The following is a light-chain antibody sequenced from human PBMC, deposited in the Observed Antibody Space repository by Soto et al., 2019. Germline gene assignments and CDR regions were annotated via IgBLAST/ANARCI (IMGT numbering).Light chain of an antibody. CDR2: RSD. Sequence: QSVLTQPPSTSGTPGQRVTISCSGSSSNIGTNYVYWYQQLPGTAPKLLIYRSDQRPSGVPDRFSGSKSGTSASLAISGLRSEDEADYHCASWDGSLNAWVFGGGTQLTVL. V-gene: IGLV1-47*01. J-gene: IGLJ3*02. CDR1: SSNIGTNY. CDR3: ASWDGSLNAWV.